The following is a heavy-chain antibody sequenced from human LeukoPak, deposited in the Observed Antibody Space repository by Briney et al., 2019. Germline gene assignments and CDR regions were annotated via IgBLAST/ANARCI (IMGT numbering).Heavy chain of an antibody. J-gene: IGHJ2*01. CDR3: AGSDTIGYLPREWDYWYFDL. D-gene: IGHD3-22*01. V-gene: IGHV3-21*01. Sequence: GGSLRLSCAASGLTFSRYSMNWVRQAPGKGLEWVSSISSGSSYIYYVDSVKGRFTVSRDNAKNSLYLQMNSLRAEDTAVYYCAGSDTIGYLPREWDYWYFDLWGRGTPVTVSS. CDR1: GLTFSRYS. CDR2: ISSGSSYI.